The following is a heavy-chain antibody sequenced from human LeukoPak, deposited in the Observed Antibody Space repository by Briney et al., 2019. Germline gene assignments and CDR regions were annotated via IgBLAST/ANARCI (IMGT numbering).Heavy chain of an antibody. V-gene: IGHV4-59*12. CDR2: IYYSGST. Sequence: SETLSLTCTVSGGSISSYYWSWIRQPPGKGLEWIGYIYYSGSTNYNPSLKSRVTISVDTSKNQFSLKLSSVTAADTAVYYCARAHRYHYDFRPKDAFDIWGQGTMVTVSS. CDR1: GGSISSYY. J-gene: IGHJ3*02. D-gene: IGHD3-3*01. CDR3: ARAHRYHYDFRPKDAFDI.